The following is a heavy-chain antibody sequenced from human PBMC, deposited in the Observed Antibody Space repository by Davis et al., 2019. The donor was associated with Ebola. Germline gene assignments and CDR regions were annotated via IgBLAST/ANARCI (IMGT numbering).Heavy chain of an antibody. CDR1: GYTFTSYG. J-gene: IGHJ3*02. Sequence: SVKVSCKASGYTFTSYGISWVRQAPGQGLEWMGGFDPEDGETIYAQKFQGRVTITADESTSTAYMELSSLRSEDTAVYYCARVMDCGGDCYSGAFDIWGQGTMVTVSS. D-gene: IGHD2-21*01. CDR2: FDPEDGET. CDR3: ARVMDCGGDCYSGAFDI. V-gene: IGHV1-69*13.